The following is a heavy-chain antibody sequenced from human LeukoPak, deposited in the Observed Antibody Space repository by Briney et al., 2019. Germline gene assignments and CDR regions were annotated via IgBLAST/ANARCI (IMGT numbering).Heavy chain of an antibody. V-gene: IGHV3-53*01. D-gene: IGHD5-18*01. CDR2: LYSGGSA. Sequence: GGSLRLSCAASGFNVSSNYMSWVRQAPGKGLEWVPLLYSGGSAFHADSVKGRFTISRDNSKNTLYLQLNSLRAEDTAVYYCARAGGGYRYGYYYHFYMDVWGKGTTVTVSS. CDR3: ARAGGGYRYGYYYHFYMDV. J-gene: IGHJ6*03. CDR1: GFNVSSNY.